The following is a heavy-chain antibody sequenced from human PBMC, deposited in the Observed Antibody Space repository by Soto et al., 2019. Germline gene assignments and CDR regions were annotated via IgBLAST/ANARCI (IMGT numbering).Heavy chain of an antibody. CDR3: ARVAPTPFGTPGIPMDV. D-gene: IGHD1-1*01. CDR1: GYTFTGYY. Sequence: ASVKVSCKASGYTFTGYYMHWVRQAPGQGLGWMGWINPNSGGTNYAQKFQGWVTMTRDTSISTAYMELSRLRSDDTAVYYCARVAPTPFGTPGIPMDVWGQGTTVTVSS. V-gene: IGHV1-2*04. J-gene: IGHJ6*02. CDR2: INPNSGGT.